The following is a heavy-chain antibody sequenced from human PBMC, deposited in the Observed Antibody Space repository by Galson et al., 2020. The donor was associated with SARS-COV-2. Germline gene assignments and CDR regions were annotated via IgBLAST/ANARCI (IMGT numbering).Heavy chain of an antibody. J-gene: IGHJ4*02. Sequence: KMSGPTLVKPTQTLTLTCTFSGFSLNTSGVGVGWLRQPPGKALEWLAVFYWDDDKRYSPSLKSRLTITTDAPKKQVVLTMTNMDPVDTATYYWAHRPKPMTTVRTSINYFDYWGQGTLVTVSS. D-gene: IGHD4-17*01. V-gene: IGHV2-5*02. CDR1: GFSLNTSGVG. CDR3: AHRPKPMTTVRTSINYFDY. CDR2: FYWDDDK.